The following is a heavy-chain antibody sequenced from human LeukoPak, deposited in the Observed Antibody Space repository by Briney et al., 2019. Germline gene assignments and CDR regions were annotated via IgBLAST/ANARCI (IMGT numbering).Heavy chain of an antibody. J-gene: IGHJ5*02. CDR1: GFTFSTYW. V-gene: IGHV3-7*01. Sequence: HPGGSLRLSCAASGFTFSTYWMSWVRQAPGKGLEWVANIKQDGSEKYYVDSVKGRFTISSDNTKNSVSLQMNSLRAEDTAVYYCATTLYVSTTTLTSRPDWFDPWGQGTLVTVSS. CDR3: ATTLYVSTTTLTSRPDWFDP. CDR2: IKQDGSEK. D-gene: IGHD2/OR15-2a*01.